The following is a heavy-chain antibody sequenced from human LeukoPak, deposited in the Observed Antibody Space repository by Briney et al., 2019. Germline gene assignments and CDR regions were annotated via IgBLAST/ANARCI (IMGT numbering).Heavy chain of an antibody. Sequence: PSETLSLTCTVSGGSISSYYWSWIRQPPGKGLEWIGYIYYSGSTNYNPSLKSRVTISVDTSKNQFSLKLSSVTAADTAVYYCARADPQIDGSGSYRPYYFDYWGQGTLVTVSS. D-gene: IGHD3-10*01. CDR2: IYYSGST. CDR1: GGSISSYY. V-gene: IGHV4-59*01. CDR3: ARADPQIDGSGSYRPYYFDY. J-gene: IGHJ4*02.